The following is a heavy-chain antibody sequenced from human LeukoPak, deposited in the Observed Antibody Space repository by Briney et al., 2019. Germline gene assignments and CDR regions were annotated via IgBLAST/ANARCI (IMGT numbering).Heavy chain of an antibody. Sequence: ASVTVSFKAAGYSISDSHMHWVRQAPGQGLEWMGWIMSNSGGTHYAQKFQGRVTMTRDTSISTAYFELTSLRSDDTAIYYCARDPVDGYYYFDYWGQGTLVTVSS. CDR2: IMSNSGGT. V-gene: IGHV1-2*02. J-gene: IGHJ4*02. CDR1: GYSISDSH. CDR3: ARDPVDGYYYFDY. D-gene: IGHD5-12*01.